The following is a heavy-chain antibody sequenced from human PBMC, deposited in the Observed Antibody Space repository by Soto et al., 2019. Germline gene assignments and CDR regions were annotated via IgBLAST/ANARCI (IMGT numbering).Heavy chain of an antibody. CDR2: VSHDGKSG. J-gene: IGHJ4*02. V-gene: IGHV3-30*14. CDR1: EFTFSSYA. Sequence: QVRLVESGGGVVQPGRSLRLSCAASEFTFSSYAMHWVRRAPGKGLEWVAAVSHDGKSGFYADSVSGRFTVSRENSNNLVYLQMDRLKPEDKAFFYCARLDKFNGGWSWGQGTAVTVSS. CDR3: ARLDKFNGGWS. D-gene: IGHD6-19*01.